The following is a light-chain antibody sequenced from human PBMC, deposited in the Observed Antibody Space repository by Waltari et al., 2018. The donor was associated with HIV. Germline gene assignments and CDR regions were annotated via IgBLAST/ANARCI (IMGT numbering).Light chain of an antibody. CDR1: SSDVGAYNY. CDR2: DVS. CDR3: CSYAGSYTLRV. V-gene: IGLV2-11*01. J-gene: IGLJ2*01. Sequence: QSALTQPRPVSGSPGQSVTISCTGTSSDVGAYNYVSWYQQHPGKAPKLMIYDVSKRPSGVPDRFSGSKSGNTASLTISGLQAEDEADYYCCSYAGSYTLRVFGRGTKLTVL.